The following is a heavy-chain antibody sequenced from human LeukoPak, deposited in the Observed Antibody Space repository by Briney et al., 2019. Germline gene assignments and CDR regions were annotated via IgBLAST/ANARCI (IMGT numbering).Heavy chain of an antibody. CDR3: ARAPRYSSSWGPFGWFDP. D-gene: IGHD6-13*01. V-gene: IGHV4-34*01. Sequence: SETLSLTCAVYGGSFSGYYWSWIRQPPGKGLEWIGEINHSGSTNYNPSLKSRVTTSVDTSKNQFSLKLSSVTAADTAVYYCARAPRYSSSWGPFGWFDPWGQGTLVTVSS. CDR1: GGSFSGYY. CDR2: INHSGST. J-gene: IGHJ5*02.